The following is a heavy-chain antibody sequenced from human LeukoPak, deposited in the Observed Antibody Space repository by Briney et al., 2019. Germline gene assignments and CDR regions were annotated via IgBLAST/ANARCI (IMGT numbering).Heavy chain of an antibody. D-gene: IGHD3-22*01. CDR3: ARDRAKNYYDSSGPDY. V-gene: IGHV3-21*01. CDR2: ISSSSYI. J-gene: IGHJ4*02. CDR1: GFTFSSYS. Sequence: GGSLRLSCAASGFTFSSYSMNWVRQAPGKGLEWVSSISSSSYIYYADSVKGRFTISRDNAKNSLYLQMNSLRAEDTAVYYCARDRAKNYYDSSGPDYWGQGTLVTVSS.